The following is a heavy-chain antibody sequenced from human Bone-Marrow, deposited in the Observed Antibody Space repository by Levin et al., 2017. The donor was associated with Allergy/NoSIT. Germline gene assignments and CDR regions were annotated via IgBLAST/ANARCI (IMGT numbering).Heavy chain of an antibody. Sequence: GESLKISCTASEFTFGDYAFSWVRQAPGKGLEWIAFIRSKGYGGTAEYAASVIGRFTISRDDSKSIAYLQMNSLRTEDTAVYYCARGDLLTAWPGDYFDYWGRGTLVTVSS. V-gene: IGHV3-49*04. CDR3: ARGDLLTAWPGDYFDY. CDR1: EFTFGDYA. J-gene: IGHJ4*02. D-gene: IGHD3-9*01. CDR2: IRSKGYGGTA.